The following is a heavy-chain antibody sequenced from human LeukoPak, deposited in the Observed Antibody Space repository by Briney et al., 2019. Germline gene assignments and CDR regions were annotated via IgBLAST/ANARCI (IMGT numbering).Heavy chain of an antibody. CDR1: GGSISSYY. V-gene: IGHV4-4*07. CDR3: AREKVLDYYGSISWFDP. J-gene: IGHJ5*02. CDR2: IYTSGST. Sequence: SETLSLTCTGSGGSISSYYWSWIRQPAGKGLEWIGRIYTSGSTNYNPSLKSRVTMSVDTSKNQFSLKLSSVTAADTAVYYCAREKVLDYYGSISWFDPWGQGTLVTVSS. D-gene: IGHD3-10*01.